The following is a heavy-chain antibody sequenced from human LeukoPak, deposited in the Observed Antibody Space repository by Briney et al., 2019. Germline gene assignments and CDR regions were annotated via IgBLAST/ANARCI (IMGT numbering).Heavy chain of an antibody. Sequence: PSETLSLTCTVSGGSISSYYWSWIRQPPGKGLEWLGYIYYSGSTNYNPSLKSRVTISVDTSKNQFSLKLSPVTAADTAVYYCARAQLLYDSSTMPPRRINWFDPWGQGTLVTVSS. D-gene: IGHD6-13*01. CDR3: ARAQLLYDSSTMPPRRINWFDP. V-gene: IGHV4-59*01. CDR2: IYYSGST. CDR1: GGSISSYY. J-gene: IGHJ5*02.